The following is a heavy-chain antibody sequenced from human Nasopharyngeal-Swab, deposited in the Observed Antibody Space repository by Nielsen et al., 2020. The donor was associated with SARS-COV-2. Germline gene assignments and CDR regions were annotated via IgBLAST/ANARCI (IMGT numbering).Heavy chain of an antibody. CDR1: GLSFSGYW. CDR3: AKITADYDFWSHQYYYYMDV. J-gene: IGHJ6*03. CDR2: IKNDGSEK. D-gene: IGHD3-3*01. V-gene: IGHV3-7*03. Sequence: GESLKISCAATGLSFSGYWMTWVRQAPGKGLEWVANIKNDGSEKYYGDSVKGRFTISRDNAKNSLFLQMSTLRAKDTAVYYCAKITADYDFWSHQYYYYMDVWGKGTTVTVSS.